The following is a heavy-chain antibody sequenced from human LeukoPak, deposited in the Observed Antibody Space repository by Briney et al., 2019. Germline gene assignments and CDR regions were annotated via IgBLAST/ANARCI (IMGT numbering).Heavy chain of an antibody. CDR1: GFTFSSYA. V-gene: IGHV3-23*01. CDR2: ISGSGGST. Sequence: GGSLRLSCAASGFTFSSYAMSWVRQAPGKGLEWVSAISGSGGSTYYADSVKGRFTISRDNSKNTLYLQMNSLRAEDTAVYYCAKDVGDCSSTSCYDYYYMDVWGKGTTVTVSS. J-gene: IGHJ6*03. D-gene: IGHD2-2*01. CDR3: AKDVGDCSSTSCYDYYYMDV.